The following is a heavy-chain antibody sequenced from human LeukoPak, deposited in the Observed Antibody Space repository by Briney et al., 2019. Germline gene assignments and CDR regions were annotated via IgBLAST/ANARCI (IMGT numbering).Heavy chain of an antibody. CDR2: IYYSGST. J-gene: IGHJ4*02. D-gene: IGHD6-19*01. Sequence: PSETLSLTCTVSGGSISSSSYYWGWIRQPPGKGLEWIGSIYYSGSTYYNPSLKSRVTISVDTSKNQFSLKLSSVTAADTAVCYCARSSGWWGAFDYWGQGTLVTVSS. CDR1: GGSISSSSYY. V-gene: IGHV4-39*07. CDR3: ARSSGWWGAFDY.